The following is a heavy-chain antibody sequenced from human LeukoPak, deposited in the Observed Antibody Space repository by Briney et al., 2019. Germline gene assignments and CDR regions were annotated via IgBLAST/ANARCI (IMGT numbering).Heavy chain of an antibody. V-gene: IGHV3-53*01. CDR2: IYSGGST. J-gene: IGHJ6*02. CDR1: GFTFSSYA. CDR3: ADGMDV. Sequence: PGGSLRLSCAASGFTFSSYAMSWVRQAPGKGLEWVSVIYSGGSTNYADSVKGRFTISRDNSKNTLYLQMNSLRAEDTAVYYCADGMDVWGQGTTVTVSS.